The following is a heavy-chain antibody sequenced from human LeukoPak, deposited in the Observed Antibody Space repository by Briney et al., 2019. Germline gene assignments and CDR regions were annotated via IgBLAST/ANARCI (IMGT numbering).Heavy chain of an antibody. V-gene: IGHV3-66*03. CDR1: GFTVRDSY. Sequence: PGGSLRLSCAASGFTVRDSYMSWVRQAPGKRLEWVSFIYVSGTTFYAASVKGRFTISRDNSKNTLYLQMNSLRAEDTAVYYCVRGSGFDWYYGMDVWGQGTTVTVSS. J-gene: IGHJ6*02. CDR2: IYVSGTT. CDR3: VRGSGFDWYYGMDV. D-gene: IGHD3-9*01.